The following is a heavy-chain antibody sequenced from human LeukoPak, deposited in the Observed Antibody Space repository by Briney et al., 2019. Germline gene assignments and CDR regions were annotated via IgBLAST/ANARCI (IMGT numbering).Heavy chain of an antibody. D-gene: IGHD6-13*01. CDR1: GYTFTSYD. J-gene: IGHJ6*02. CDR3: ARDREQQYYYGMDV. V-gene: IGHV1-8*01. Sequence: ASVKVSCKASGYTFTSYDFNWVRQATGQRPEWMGWMSPNSGDTGYAQKFQDRVTMTRNTSISTAYMELSSLRSDDTAVYYCARDREQQYYYGMDVWGQGTTVTVSS. CDR2: MSPNSGDT.